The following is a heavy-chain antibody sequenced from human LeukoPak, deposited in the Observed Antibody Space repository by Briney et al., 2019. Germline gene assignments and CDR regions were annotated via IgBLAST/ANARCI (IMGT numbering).Heavy chain of an antibody. CDR3: ARSSIIAAAGPYYFDY. CDR1: GGTFSSYA. J-gene: IGHJ4*02. D-gene: IGHD6-13*01. CDR2: IIPIFGTA. Sequence: ASVTVSCKASGGTFSSYAISWVRQAPGQGLEGMGGIIPIFGTANYAQKFQGRVTITADKSTSTAYMELSSLRSEDTAVYYRARSSIIAAAGPYYFDYWGQGTLVTVSS. V-gene: IGHV1-69*06.